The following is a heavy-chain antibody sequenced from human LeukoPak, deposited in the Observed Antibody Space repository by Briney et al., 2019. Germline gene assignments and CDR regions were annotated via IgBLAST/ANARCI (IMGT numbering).Heavy chain of an antibody. J-gene: IGHJ4*02. D-gene: IGHD4-23*01. CDR2: IYHSGST. Sequence: SETLSLTCAVSGYSISSGYYWGWIRQPPGKGLEWIGSIYHSGSTYYNPSLKSRVTISVDTSKNQFSLKLSSVTAADTAVYYCASVVGGNSDYFDYWGQGTLVTVSS. CDR3: ASVVGGNSDYFDY. CDR1: GYSISSGYY. V-gene: IGHV4-38-2*01.